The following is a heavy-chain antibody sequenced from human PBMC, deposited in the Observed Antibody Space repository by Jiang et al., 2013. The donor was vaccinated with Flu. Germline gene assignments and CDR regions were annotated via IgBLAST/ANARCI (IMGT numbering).Heavy chain of an antibody. CDR2: IYYSGST. CDR3: ASYSSRRYLKPNHEAQPSDY. V-gene: IGHV4-39*01. CDR1: GGSISSSSYY. D-gene: IGHD6-13*01. J-gene: IGHJ4*02. Sequence: GPGLVKPSETLSLTCTVSGGSISSSSYYWGWIRQPPGKGLEWIGSIYYSGSTYYSPSLKSRVTISVDTSKNQFSLKLSSVTAADTAVYYCASYSSRRYLKPNHEAQPSDYWGQGTLVTVSS.